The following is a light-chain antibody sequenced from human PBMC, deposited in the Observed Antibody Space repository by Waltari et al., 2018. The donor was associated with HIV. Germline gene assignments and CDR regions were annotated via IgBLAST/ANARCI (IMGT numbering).Light chain of an antibody. Sequence: SYELTQPPSVSVSPGQTASITCSGDKLGDKYASWYQQKPGQPPVLVIYQDTKRPSGIPERFSGSNSGNTATLTISGTQAMDEADYYCHAWDSSTVVFGGGTKLTVL. J-gene: IGLJ2*01. CDR1: KLGDKY. CDR3: HAWDSSTVV. V-gene: IGLV3-1*01. CDR2: QDT.